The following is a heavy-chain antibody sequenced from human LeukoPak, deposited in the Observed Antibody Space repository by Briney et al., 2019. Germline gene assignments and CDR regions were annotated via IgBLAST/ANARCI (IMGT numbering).Heavy chain of an antibody. CDR2: ISGSGGST. V-gene: IGHV3-23*01. CDR1: GFTFSSYA. CDR3: AKSLTIRGGVAFDI. J-gene: IGHJ3*02. Sequence: PGGSLRLSCAASGFTFSSYATSWVRQAPGKGLEWVSAISGSGGSTYYAASVKGRYTISRDNSNNTLNLQKNLLRAEDTAVYYCAKSLTIRGGVAFDIWGQGTMVTVSS. D-gene: IGHD3-10*01.